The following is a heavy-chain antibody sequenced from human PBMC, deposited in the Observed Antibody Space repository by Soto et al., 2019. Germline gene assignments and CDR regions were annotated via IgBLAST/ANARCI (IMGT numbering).Heavy chain of an antibody. CDR1: GFIFSNYS. D-gene: IGHD4-17*01. V-gene: IGHV3-23*01. CDR2: ISASSSST. J-gene: IGHJ4*02. CDR3: ATHPPYGPLDH. Sequence: GGSLRLSCAASGFIFSNYSMNWVRQAPGKGLEWVSSISASSSSTYYADSVKGRFTISRDNSKNTLYLQMNSLRAEDTAVYYCATHPPYGPLDHWGQGTLVTVSS.